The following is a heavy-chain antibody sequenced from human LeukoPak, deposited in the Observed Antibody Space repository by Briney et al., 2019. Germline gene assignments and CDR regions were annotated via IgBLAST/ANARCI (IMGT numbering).Heavy chain of an antibody. D-gene: IGHD2-8*01. CDR1: GGSISSSGCY. J-gene: IGHJ4*02. Sequence: PSETLSLTCTVSGGSISSSGCYWGWIRQPPGEGLEWIGTIYYSGSTYYNPSLKSRVTISVDTSKNQFSLNLRSVTAADTAVYYCARSFPGAVFLDYWGQGTLVTVPS. V-gene: IGHV4-39*01. CDR3: ARSFPGAVFLDY. CDR2: IYYSGST.